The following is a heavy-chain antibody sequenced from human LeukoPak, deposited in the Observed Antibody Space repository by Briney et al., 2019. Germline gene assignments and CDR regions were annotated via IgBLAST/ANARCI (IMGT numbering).Heavy chain of an antibody. CDR2: IYYSGST. Sequence: SETLSLTCTVSGGSVSSGIYYWSWIRQPPGKGLEWIGYIYYSGSTNYNPSLKSRVSISIDTSKKKLSLRLTSVTAADSAVYYCASSFYYDSRDYWGQGTLVTVSS. V-gene: IGHV4-61*01. CDR1: GGSVSSGIYY. J-gene: IGHJ4*02. CDR3: ASSFYYDSRDY. D-gene: IGHD3-22*01.